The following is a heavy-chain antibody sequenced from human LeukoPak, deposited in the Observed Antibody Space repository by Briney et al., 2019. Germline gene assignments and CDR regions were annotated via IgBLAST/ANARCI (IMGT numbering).Heavy chain of an antibody. J-gene: IGHJ5*02. CDR3: PTTPTTPWFDP. CDR1: GGTFSSYA. D-gene: IGHD5-12*01. Sequence: ASVKVSCKASGGTFSSYAISWVRQAPGQGLEWMGGIIPIFGTANYAQKFQGRVTITADESTSTAYMELSSLRSEDTAVYYCPTTPTTPWFDPWGREPRSPSPQ. CDR2: IIPIFGTA. V-gene: IGHV1-69*01.